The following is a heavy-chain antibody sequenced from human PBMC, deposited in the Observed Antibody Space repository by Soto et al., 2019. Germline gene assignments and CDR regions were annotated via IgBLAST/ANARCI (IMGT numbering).Heavy chain of an antibody. V-gene: IGHV4-59*08. Sequence: QVQLQESGPGLVKPSETLSLTCTVSGGSISTYYWSWIRQPPGKGLEWIGYIYYSGTASYNPSLKSRVTISLDTSKNQFSLTLSSVTAADTAVYYCARGGHCTDGVCSALDYWGQGTLVTVSS. D-gene: IGHD2-8*01. CDR3: ARGGHCTDGVCSALDY. CDR1: GGSISTYY. CDR2: IYYSGTA. J-gene: IGHJ4*02.